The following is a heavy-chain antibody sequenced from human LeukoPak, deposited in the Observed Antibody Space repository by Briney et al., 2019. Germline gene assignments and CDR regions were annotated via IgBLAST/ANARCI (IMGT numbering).Heavy chain of an antibody. CDR1: GFTFSSCA. CDR3: AKGGWELLTFDC. J-gene: IGHJ4*02. D-gene: IGHD1-26*01. CDR2: ISGSGGST. Sequence: GGSLRLSCAASGFTFSSCAMSWVRQAPGKGLEWVSAISGSGGSTYYADSVKGRFTISRDNSKNTLYLQMNSLRAEDTAVYYCAKGGWELLTFDCWGQGTLVTVSS. V-gene: IGHV3-23*01.